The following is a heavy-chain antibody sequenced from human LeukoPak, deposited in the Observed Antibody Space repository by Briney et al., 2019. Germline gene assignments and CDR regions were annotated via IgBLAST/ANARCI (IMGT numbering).Heavy chain of an antibody. V-gene: IGHV4-4*07. CDR1: GGSISTYC. Sequence: SETLSLTCTVSGGSISTYCWSWIRQPAGKGLEWIGRIYSSGSTNFNPSLKSRVTISLDKSKNQFSLKLSSVTAADTAVYYCANELRDYPGQEYWGQGTLVTVSS. D-gene: IGHD4-17*01. CDR2: IYSSGST. CDR3: ANELRDYPGQEY. J-gene: IGHJ4*02.